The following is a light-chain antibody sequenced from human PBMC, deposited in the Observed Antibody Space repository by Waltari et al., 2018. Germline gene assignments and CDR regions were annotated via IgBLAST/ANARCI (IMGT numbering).Light chain of an antibody. J-gene: IGKJ3*01. CDR1: QSVSRN. Sequence: EIVLTQSPVTLSLSPGERATLSCRASQSVSRNLAWDHQKPGPAPRLLIYDTFRRASGIPARFSGSGSGTDFTLTISSLEPEDFAVYYCLHRSNWPPLFTFGPGTKVDIK. CDR2: DTF. CDR3: LHRSNWPPLFT. V-gene: IGKV3-11*01.